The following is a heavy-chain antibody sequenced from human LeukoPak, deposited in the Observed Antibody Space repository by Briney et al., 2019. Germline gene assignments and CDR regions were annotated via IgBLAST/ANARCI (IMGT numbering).Heavy chain of an antibody. D-gene: IGHD2-15*01. J-gene: IGHJ4*02. Sequence: PSETLSLTCAVYGGSFSDYYWSWIRQPPGKGLEWIGEINHSGSTNYNPSLKSRVTISVDTSKNQFSLKLSSVTAADTAVYYCAKNPWSVAAIWGQGTLVTVSS. V-gene: IGHV4-34*01. CDR1: GGSFSDYY. CDR2: INHSGST. CDR3: AKNPWSVAAI.